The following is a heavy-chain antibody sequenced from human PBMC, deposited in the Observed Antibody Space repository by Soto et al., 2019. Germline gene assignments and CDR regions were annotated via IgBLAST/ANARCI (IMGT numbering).Heavy chain of an antibody. J-gene: IGHJ4*02. V-gene: IGHV3-15*01. D-gene: IGHD6-25*01. CDR2: IKTVTDGGTT. Sequence: EVQLVESGGGLAKPGGSLRLSCAASGFTFSNDWMNWVRQAPGKGLGWVARIKTVTDGGTTDYAAPVKGRFFISRDDSKSTLYLQMNSLKTEDTAIYYCMTHAVIYSRGHWGQGTLVTVAS. CDR1: GFTFSNDW. CDR3: MTHAVIYSRGH.